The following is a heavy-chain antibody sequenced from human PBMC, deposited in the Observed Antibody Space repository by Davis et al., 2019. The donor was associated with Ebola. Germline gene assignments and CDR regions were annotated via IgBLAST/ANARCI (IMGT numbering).Heavy chain of an antibody. J-gene: IGHJ6*02. CDR2: IYPGDSDT. CDR3: ARHPRGGYCSGGSCYYYYGMDV. V-gene: IGHV5-51*01. D-gene: IGHD2-15*01. Sequence: GESLKISCKCSGYSFTSYWIGWVCQMPGKGLVWMGIIYPGDSDTRYSPSFQGQVTISADKSISTAYLQWSSLKASDTAMYYCARHPRGGYCSGGSCYYYYGMDVWGQGTTVTVSS. CDR1: GYSFTSYW.